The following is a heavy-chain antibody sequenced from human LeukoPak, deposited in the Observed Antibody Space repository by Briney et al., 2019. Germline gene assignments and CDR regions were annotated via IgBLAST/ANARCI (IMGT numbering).Heavy chain of an antibody. D-gene: IGHD2-15*01. V-gene: IGHV4-59*01. Sequence: TSETLSLTCTVSSASISGYYWSWIRQPPGKGLEWIGYIYYSGSTNYNPSLKSRVTISVDTSKNQFSLKLNSVTAADTAVYYCARGRGGGGTSNNWFDPWGQGTLAIVSS. J-gene: IGHJ5*02. CDR2: IYYSGST. CDR3: ARGRGGGGTSNNWFDP. CDR1: SASISGYY.